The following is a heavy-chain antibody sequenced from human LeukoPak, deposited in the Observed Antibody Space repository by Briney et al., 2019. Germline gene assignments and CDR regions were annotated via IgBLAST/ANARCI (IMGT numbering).Heavy chain of an antibody. CDR1: GFTFSSYA. CDR2: ISYDGSNK. Sequence: GRSLRLSCAASGFTFSSYAMHWVRQAPGKGLEWVAVISYDGSNKYYADSVKGRFTISRDNSKNTLYLQMNSLRAEDTAVYYCARALGRSGSYYNDGRFDPWGQGTLVTVSS. V-gene: IGHV3-30-3*01. D-gene: IGHD3-10*01. CDR3: ARALGRSGSYYNDGRFDP. J-gene: IGHJ5*02.